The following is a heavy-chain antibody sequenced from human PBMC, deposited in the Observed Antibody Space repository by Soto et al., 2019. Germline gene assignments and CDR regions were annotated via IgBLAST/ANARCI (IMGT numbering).Heavy chain of an antibody. J-gene: IGHJ4*02. Sequence: PGGSLRLSCAASGFTFSSYAMHWVRQAPGKGLEYVSAISSNGGSTYYANSVKGRFTISRDNSKNTLYLQMGSLRAEDMAVYYCARGGVSGYDFGVFDYWGQGTLVTVSS. V-gene: IGHV3-64*01. CDR3: ARGGVSGYDFGVFDY. CDR2: ISSNGGST. D-gene: IGHD5-12*01. CDR1: GFTFSSYA.